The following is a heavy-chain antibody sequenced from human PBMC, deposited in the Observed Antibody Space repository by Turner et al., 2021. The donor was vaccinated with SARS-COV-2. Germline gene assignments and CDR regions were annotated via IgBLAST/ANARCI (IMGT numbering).Heavy chain of an antibody. V-gene: IGHV4-39*01. CDR3: ARLMDTAMDYYGMDV. Sequence: QLQLQESGPGLVKPSETLSLACTVPGGSISSSTYYRGWIRQPPGKGLEWIGNIYYSGSTYYNPSLKSRVTIYVDTSKNQFSLKLSSVTAADTAVYYCARLMDTAMDYYGMDVWGQGTTVTVSS. CDR2: IYYSGST. CDR1: GGSISSSTYY. J-gene: IGHJ6*02. D-gene: IGHD5-18*01.